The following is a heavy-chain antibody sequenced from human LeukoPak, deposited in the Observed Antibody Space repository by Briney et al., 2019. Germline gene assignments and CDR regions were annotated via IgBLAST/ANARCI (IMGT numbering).Heavy chain of an antibody. CDR3: ARDLDSSGLLDY. V-gene: IGHV1-46*01. CDR2: INPSGGST. J-gene: IGHJ4*02. Sequence: ASVKVSCKASGYTFTSYYMHWVRQAPGQGLEWMGIINPSGGSTSYAQKFQGRVTMTRDTSISTAYMELSRLRSDDTAVYYCARDLDSSGLLDYWGQGTLVTVSS. D-gene: IGHD6-19*01. CDR1: GYTFTSYY.